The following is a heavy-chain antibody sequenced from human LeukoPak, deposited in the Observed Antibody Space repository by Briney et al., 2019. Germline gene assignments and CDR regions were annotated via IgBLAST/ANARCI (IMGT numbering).Heavy chain of an antibody. CDR1: GGTFSSYA. D-gene: IGHD5-12*01. CDR2: ISAYNGNT. J-gene: IGHJ4*02. Sequence: GASVKVSCKASGGTFSSYAISWVRQAPGQGLEWMGWISAYNGNTNYAQKLQGRVTMATDTSTSTAYMELRSLRSDDTAVYYCAREVLFSGYSGYEDYFDYWGQGTLVTVSS. V-gene: IGHV1-18*01. CDR3: AREVLFSGYSGYEDYFDY.